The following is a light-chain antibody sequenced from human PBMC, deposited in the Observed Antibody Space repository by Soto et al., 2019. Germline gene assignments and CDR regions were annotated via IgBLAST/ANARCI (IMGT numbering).Light chain of an antibody. J-gene: IGKJ3*01. CDR3: QHLSSDLFT. CDR1: RSVIDTYNNKNC. Sequence: DLVMTQSPDSLAVSLGERATSNCKSSRSVIDTYNNKNCLAWFQQKPGQPPKLLIYWESTRASGVPDRFTGSRSGTDCTLTPSSLQAEDVAVYYSQHLSSDLFTFGPGNKGSIK. V-gene: IGKV4-1*01. CDR2: WES.